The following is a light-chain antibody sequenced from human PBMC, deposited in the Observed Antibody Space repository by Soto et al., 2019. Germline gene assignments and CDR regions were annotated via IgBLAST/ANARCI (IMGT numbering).Light chain of an antibody. Sequence: QSVLTQPPSASGSPGHSVTISCTGTSSDVGGHNYVSWYQQHPGKAPKVMIYQVTKRPSGVPDRFSGSKSGNTAFLTVSGLQAEDEADYYCCSYAGNNNWVFGGGTKLTVL. CDR1: SSDVGGHNY. CDR2: QVT. J-gene: IGLJ3*02. CDR3: CSYAGNNNWV. V-gene: IGLV2-8*01.